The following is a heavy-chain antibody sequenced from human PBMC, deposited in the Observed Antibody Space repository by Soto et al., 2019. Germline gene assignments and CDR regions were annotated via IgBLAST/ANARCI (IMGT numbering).Heavy chain of an antibody. CDR1: GFTFSSYG. Sequence: QVQLVESGGGVVQPGRSLRLSCAASGFTFSSYGMHWVRQAPGKGLEWVAVISYDGSNKYYADSVKGRFTISRDNSKNTLSLQMNRLRAEDTAVYYCAKPKGAVLTVTTGYYFDYWGQGTLVTVSS. D-gene: IGHD4-17*01. CDR3: AKPKGAVLTVTTGYYFDY. J-gene: IGHJ4*02. CDR2: ISYDGSNK. V-gene: IGHV3-30*18.